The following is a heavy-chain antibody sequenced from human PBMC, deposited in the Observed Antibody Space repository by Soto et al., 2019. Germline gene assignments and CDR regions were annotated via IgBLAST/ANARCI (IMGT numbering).Heavy chain of an antibody. CDR3: SKDNPAVHY. V-gene: IGHV3-30*18. Sequence: QVQLVESGGGVVQPGRSLKLSCAASGFTFSDYAMHWVRQAPGKGLEGLALITSDGSDKYYADSVTGRFTISRDDSENTLYLQMNSLTPEDTAVYYCSKDNPAVHYWGQGALVTVSS. CDR2: ITSDGSDK. J-gene: IGHJ4*02. CDR1: GFTFSDYA.